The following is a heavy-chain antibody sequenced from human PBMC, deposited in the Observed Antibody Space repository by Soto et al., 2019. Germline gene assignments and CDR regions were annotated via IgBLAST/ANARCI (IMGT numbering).Heavy chain of an antibody. V-gene: IGHV4-34*01. D-gene: IGHD4-17*01. J-gene: IGHJ4*02. Sequence: SETLSLTCAVYGGSFSGYYWSWIRQPPGKGLEWIGEINHSGSTNYNPSLKSRVTISVDTSKNQFSLKLSSVTAADTAVYYCAREGPGYGDSRHYFDYWGQGTLVTVSS. CDR2: INHSGST. CDR1: GGSFSGYY. CDR3: AREGPGYGDSRHYFDY.